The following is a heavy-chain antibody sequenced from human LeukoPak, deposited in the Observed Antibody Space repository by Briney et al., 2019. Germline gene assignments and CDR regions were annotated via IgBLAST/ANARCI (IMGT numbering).Heavy chain of an antibody. J-gene: IGHJ4*02. Sequence: ASVKVSCKATGYTFTSYDINWVRQAPGQGLEWMGRIIPILGIANYAQKFQGRVTITADKSTSTAYMELSSLRSEDTAVYYCAREGGRSSGSYFDYWGQGTLVTVSS. CDR1: GYTFTSYD. CDR2: IIPILGIA. D-gene: IGHD1-26*01. CDR3: AREGGRSSGSYFDY. V-gene: IGHV1-69*04.